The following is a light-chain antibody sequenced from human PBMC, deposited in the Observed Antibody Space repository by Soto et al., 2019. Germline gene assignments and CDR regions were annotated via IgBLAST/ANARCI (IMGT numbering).Light chain of an antibody. CDR1: QDISNY. CDR2: DAS. CDR3: QHCANLLLT. V-gene: IGKV1-33*01. Sequence: IQVTQSPSSLSASVGDRVTITCQASQDISNYLNWYQQKPGIAPKLLIYDASILETGLSSRFRGSGSETDFTLTISRLPQEDIAKYYCQHCANLLLTFGGATNVDIK. J-gene: IGKJ4*01.